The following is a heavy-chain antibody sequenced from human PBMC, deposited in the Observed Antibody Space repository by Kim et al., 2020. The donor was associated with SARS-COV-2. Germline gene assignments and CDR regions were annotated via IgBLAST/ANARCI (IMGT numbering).Heavy chain of an antibody. CDR1: GFTFTRYS. D-gene: IGHD3-22*01. CDR2: ISGSGANT. CDR3: AKDGPFDSRRY. V-gene: IGHV3-23*01. J-gene: IGHJ4*02. Sequence: GGSLRLSCAASGFTFTRYSMSWVRQAPGKGLEWVSEISGSGANTYYADSVRGRFTISRDNSNNTLYLEMHSLRVEDTALYYCAKDGPFDSRRYWGQGSLVTVSS.